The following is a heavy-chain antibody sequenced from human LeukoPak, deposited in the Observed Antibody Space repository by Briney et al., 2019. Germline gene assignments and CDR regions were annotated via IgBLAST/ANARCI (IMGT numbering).Heavy chain of an antibody. CDR3: ARLNLGYGYFLEATKHDY. V-gene: IGHV3-30-3*01. Sequence: GGSLRLSCAAPGFTFSTYPMHWVRQAPGKGLEWVAVISYDDGTNKYYADSVKGRFTISRDNSKNTLYLQMNSLRAEDTAVYYCARLNLGYGYFLEATKHDYWGQGTLVTVSS. D-gene: IGHD5-18*01. J-gene: IGHJ4*02. CDR2: ISYDDGTNK. CDR1: GFTFSTYP.